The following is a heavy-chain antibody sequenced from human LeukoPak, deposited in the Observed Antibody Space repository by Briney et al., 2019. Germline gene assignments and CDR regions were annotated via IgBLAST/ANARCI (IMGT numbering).Heavy chain of an antibody. CDR3: AREGSSSSGDGDY. D-gene: IGHD6-6*01. CDR2: ISSNSSTI. V-gene: IGHV3-48*01. Sequence: GGSLRLSCAASGFTFSSYSMNWVRQAPGKGLEWVSYISSNSSTIYYADSVKGRFTISRDNAKNSLYLQMNSLRAEDTAVYYCAREGSSSSGDGDYWGQGTLVTVSS. CDR1: GFTFSSYS. J-gene: IGHJ4*02.